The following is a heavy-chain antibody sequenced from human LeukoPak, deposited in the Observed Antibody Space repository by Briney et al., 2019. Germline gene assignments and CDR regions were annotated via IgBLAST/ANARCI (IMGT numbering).Heavy chain of an antibody. CDR2: ISYDGNDK. CDR1: GITFSNYG. CDR3: ATYSSPDY. Sequence: SGGSLRLSCAASGITFSNYGMHWVRQAPGKGLEWMAVISYDGNDKYYVDSVKGRFTVSRDNSKNTLYLQMNSLRAEDTAVYYCATYSSPDYWGQGTLVTVSS. J-gene: IGHJ4*02. V-gene: IGHV3-30*03. D-gene: IGHD6-13*01.